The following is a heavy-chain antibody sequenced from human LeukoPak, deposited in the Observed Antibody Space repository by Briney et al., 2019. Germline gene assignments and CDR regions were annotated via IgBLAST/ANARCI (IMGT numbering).Heavy chain of an antibody. Sequence: SETLSLTCNVSGASISDYYWSWIRQAAGKGLEWIGRIYITGSTSYNPSLKRRVTMSLDTSKNQFSLLLYSVTAADTAVYYCASRATSSWYYDYWGQGALVTVSS. V-gene: IGHV4-4*07. J-gene: IGHJ4*02. D-gene: IGHD6-13*01. CDR1: GASISDYY. CDR2: IYITGST. CDR3: ASRATSSWYYDY.